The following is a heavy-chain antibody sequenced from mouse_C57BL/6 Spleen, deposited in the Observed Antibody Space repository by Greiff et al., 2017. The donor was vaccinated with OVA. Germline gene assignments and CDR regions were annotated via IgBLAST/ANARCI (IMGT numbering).Heavy chain of an antibody. CDR3: ARWAKLGRRMDY. V-gene: IGHV1-42*01. Sequence: VQPKESGPEPVKPGASVEISFKASGYPFTRYYMNRVKPSPEKSLELVGEINPCTGCTKYNQKFNAKGTLTEDKYSSTAYMQIKSLTSEESAVYYCARWAKLGRRMDYWGEGTSVTVSS. CDR2: INPCTGCT. D-gene: IGHD4-1*01. J-gene: IGHJ4*01. CDR1: GYPFTRYY.